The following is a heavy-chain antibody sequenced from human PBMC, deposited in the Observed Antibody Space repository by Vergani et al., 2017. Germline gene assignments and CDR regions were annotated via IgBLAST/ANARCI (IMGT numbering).Heavy chain of an antibody. D-gene: IGHD4-23*01. V-gene: IGHV4-61*02. CDR2: IYTSGST. J-gene: IGHJ6*02. CDR1: GGSISSGSYY. CDR3: ARDYGGIRYGMYV. Sequence: QVQLQESGPGLVKPSQTLSLTCTVSGGSISSGSYYWSWIRPPAGKGLEWIGRIYTSGSTNYNPSLKSRVTISVDTSKNQFSLKLSSVTAADPAVYYCARDYGGIRYGMYVWGQGTTVTVSS.